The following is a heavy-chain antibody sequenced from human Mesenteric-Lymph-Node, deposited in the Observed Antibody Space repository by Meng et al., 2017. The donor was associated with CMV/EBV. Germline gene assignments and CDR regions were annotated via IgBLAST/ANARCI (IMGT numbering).Heavy chain of an antibody. V-gene: IGHV3-21*01. CDR3: ARVGSGGAFDS. CDR2: ISYSSSFI. Sequence: GESLKISCVASGFTFDTYSINWVRQAPGKGLEWVSSISYSSSFIYYADSVKGRFTISRDNAKNSLYLQMNSLRAEDTAVYYCARVGSGGAFDSWGQGTLVTVSS. J-gene: IGHJ4*02. D-gene: IGHD1-26*01. CDR1: GFTFDTYS.